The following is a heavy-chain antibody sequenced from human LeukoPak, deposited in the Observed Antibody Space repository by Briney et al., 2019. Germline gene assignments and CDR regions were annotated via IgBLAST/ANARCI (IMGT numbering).Heavy chain of an antibody. D-gene: IGHD6-13*01. V-gene: IGHV3-33*01. CDR1: GSTFSSYG. J-gene: IGHJ4*02. CDR3: ARGFSSSWYAVGY. Sequence: GGSLRLSCAASGSTFSSYGMHWVRQAPGKGLEWVAVIWYDGSNKYYADSVKGRFTISRDNSKNTLYLQMNSLRAEDTAVYYCARGFSSSWYAVGYWGQGTLVTVSS. CDR2: IWYDGSNK.